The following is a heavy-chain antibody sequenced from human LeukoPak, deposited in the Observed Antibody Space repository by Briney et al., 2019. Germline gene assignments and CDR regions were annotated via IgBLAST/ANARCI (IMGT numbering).Heavy chain of an antibody. J-gene: IGHJ4*02. D-gene: IGHD1-26*01. CDR2: ISYDGSNK. CDR3: ASRSGSYRPFDY. V-gene: IGHV3-30-3*01. Sequence: GGSLRLSCAVSGFTFSSYAMHWVRQAPGKGLEWVAVISYDGSNKYYADSVKGRFTISRDNSKNTLYLQMNSLRAEDTAVYYCASRSGSYRPFDYWGQGTLVTVSS. CDR1: GFTFSSYA.